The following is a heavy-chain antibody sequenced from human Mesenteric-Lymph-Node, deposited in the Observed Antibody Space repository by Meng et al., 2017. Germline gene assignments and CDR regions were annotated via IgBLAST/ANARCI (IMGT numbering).Heavy chain of an antibody. CDR2: INWNGGNT. V-gene: IGHV3-20*01. CDR3: ARDGGNSYGYSGAFDI. J-gene: IGHJ3*02. D-gene: IGHD5-18*01. Sequence: GESLKISCAASGFTFSSYAMSWVRQAPGKGLEWVSGINWNGGNTGYADSVKGRFTISRDNAKNSLYLQMNSLRAEDTALYHCARDGGNSYGYSGAFDIWGQGTMVTVSS. CDR1: GFTFSSYA.